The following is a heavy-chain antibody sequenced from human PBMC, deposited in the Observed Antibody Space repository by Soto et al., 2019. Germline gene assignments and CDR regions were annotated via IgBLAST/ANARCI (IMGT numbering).Heavy chain of an antibody. D-gene: IGHD3-10*01. Sequence: QVQLVQSGAEVKKPGSSVKVSCKASGGTFSSYAISWVRQAPGQGLEWMGGIIPIFGTANYAQKFQGRVTITADEPXXTAYMELSSLRSEDTAVYYCARGDYGRELGSWFDPWGQGTLVTVSS. CDR2: IIPIFGTA. J-gene: IGHJ5*02. CDR3: ARGDYGRELGSWFDP. V-gene: IGHV1-69*12. CDR1: GGTFSSYA.